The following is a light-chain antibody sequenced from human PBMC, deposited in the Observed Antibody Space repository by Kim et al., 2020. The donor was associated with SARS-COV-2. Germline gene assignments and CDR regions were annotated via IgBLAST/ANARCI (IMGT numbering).Light chain of an antibody. J-gene: IGLJ3*02. CDR1: VVPKQY. Sequence: VSPGQTARITCSGDVVPKQYTFWYQQKAGQAPVMVIKKDTQRSSGIPERFSGASSETTATLTITGVQAEDEGDYYCQTGDSSGFWVFGGGTQLTVL. V-gene: IGLV3-25*03. CDR2: KDT. CDR3: QTGDSSGFWV.